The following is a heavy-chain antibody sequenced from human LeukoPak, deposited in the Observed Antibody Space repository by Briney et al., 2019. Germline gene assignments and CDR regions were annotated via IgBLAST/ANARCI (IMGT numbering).Heavy chain of an antibody. CDR2: THNSGRA. CDR1: SGSISSGDYY. J-gene: IGHJ6*03. D-gene: IGHD1-1*01. CDR3: ARSFSGYYYMDV. V-gene: IGHV4-30-4*08. Sequence: PSETLSLTCTISSGSISSGDYYWSWIRQPPGKGLEWIGYTHNSGRAYFNPSLKSRLSISIDTSKNQLSLNLSSVTAADMATYFCARSFSGYYYMDVWGRGTTVTVSS.